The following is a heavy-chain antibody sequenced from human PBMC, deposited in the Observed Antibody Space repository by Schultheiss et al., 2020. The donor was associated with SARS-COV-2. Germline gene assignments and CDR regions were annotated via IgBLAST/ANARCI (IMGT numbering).Heavy chain of an antibody. D-gene: IGHD2-21*02. Sequence: GESLKISCEASGFTFSSYAMHWVRQAPGKGLEWVTVIWYDGSNKYYADSVKGRFTISRDNSKNTLYLQMNSLRAEDTAVYYCAKDGVRYCGGDCPDYWGQGTLVTVSS. V-gene: IGHV3-30*07. J-gene: IGHJ4*02. CDR1: GFTFSSYA. CDR3: AKDGVRYCGGDCPDY. CDR2: IWYDGSNK.